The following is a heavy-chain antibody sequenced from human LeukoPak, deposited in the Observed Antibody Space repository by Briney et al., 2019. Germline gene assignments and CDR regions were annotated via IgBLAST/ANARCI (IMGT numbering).Heavy chain of an antibody. CDR1: GGSIGSYY. D-gene: IGHD6-13*01. CDR2: IDYSGST. V-gene: IGHV4-59*08. J-gene: IGHJ4*02. Sequence: SEALSLTCTISGGSIGSYYWTEIRQPPGKGLEWIGYIDYSGSTNYNPSFKSRVTMSVDTSKNQFSLKLSSVTAAYTAVYFCARHGGSWTFDYWGQGTLVTVSS. CDR3: ARHGGSWTFDY.